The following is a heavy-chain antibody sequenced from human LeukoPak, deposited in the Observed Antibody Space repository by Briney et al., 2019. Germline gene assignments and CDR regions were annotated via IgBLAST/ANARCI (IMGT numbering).Heavy chain of an antibody. CDR3: ARERGDYDSDNWFDS. Sequence: ASETLSLTCTVSGASIRSYFWSWIRQPPGKGLEWIGYIYYGGGTNYNPSFESRITISVDTSKNRISLNLTSVTASDTAIYYYARERGDYDSDNWFDSWGQGTLVTVSS. J-gene: IGHJ5*01. D-gene: IGHD4-17*01. V-gene: IGHV4-59*01. CDR2: IYYGGGT. CDR1: GASIRSYF.